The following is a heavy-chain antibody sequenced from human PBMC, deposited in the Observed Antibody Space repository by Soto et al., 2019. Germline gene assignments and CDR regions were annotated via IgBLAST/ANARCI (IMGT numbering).Heavy chain of an antibody. CDR2: IYPSGST. V-gene: IGHV4-31*03. J-gene: IGHJ5*02. Sequence: QVQLQESGPGLVKPSQTLSLTCTVSGDSISRGGYYWNWLRQHPRKGLEWIGYIYPSGSTIYNPSLKSRVIISFDTSKNGLSLELSNVTAADTAVYYCARYGAGAYGLGWFDPWGQGILVTVSS. CDR3: ARYGAGAYGLGWFDP. CDR1: GDSISRGGYY. D-gene: IGHD2-21*01.